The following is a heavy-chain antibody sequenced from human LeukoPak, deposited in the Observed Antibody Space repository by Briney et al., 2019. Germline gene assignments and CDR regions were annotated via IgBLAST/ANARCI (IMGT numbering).Heavy chain of an antibody. CDR2: ISGSGGSI. D-gene: IGHD3-10*01. V-gene: IGHV3-23*01. Sequence: GGSLRLSCAASGFTFSSYAMSWVRQAPGKGLEWVSAISGSGGSIYYADSVKGRFTISRDNSKNTLYLEMNSLRAEDTAVYYCAKHAMVRGVIVYYYGMDVWGQGTTVTVSS. CDR3: AKHAMVRGVIVYYYGMDV. J-gene: IGHJ6*02. CDR1: GFTFSSYA.